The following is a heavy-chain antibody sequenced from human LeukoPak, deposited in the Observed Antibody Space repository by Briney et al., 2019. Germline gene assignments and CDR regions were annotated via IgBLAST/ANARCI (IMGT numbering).Heavy chain of an antibody. J-gene: IGHJ6*02. Sequence: GGSLRLSCAAPGFTFSTYAMGWVRQAPGRGLEWVSSIKGGGDDPFYADSVKGRFTISRDNSKNTLYLQMNSPRAEDTAVYYCARDRNRGYWGGGDGMDVWGQGTTVTVSS. CDR3: ARDRNRGYWGGGDGMDV. V-gene: IGHV3-23*01. CDR1: GFTFSTYA. CDR2: IKGGGDDP. D-gene: IGHD5-18*01.